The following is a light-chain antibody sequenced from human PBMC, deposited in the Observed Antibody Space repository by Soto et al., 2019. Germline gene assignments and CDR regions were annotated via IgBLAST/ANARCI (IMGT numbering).Light chain of an antibody. V-gene: IGKV3-15*01. Sequence: EIVMTQSPATLSVSPGERATLSCRASQSISNKLAWYQHKPGQAPRLLIYDTSTRVAGIPARFTGSGSGTDFTLTISSLQSEAFAVYYCQQYNIWRSISFGQGTRLESK. J-gene: IGKJ5*01. CDR2: DTS. CDR1: QSISNK. CDR3: QQYNIWRSIS.